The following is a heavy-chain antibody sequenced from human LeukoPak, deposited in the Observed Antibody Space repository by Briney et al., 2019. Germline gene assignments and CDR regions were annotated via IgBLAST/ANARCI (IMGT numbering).Heavy chain of an antibody. CDR2: IYRGDT. CDR1: GFIAGYNY. CDR3: ASYCCSSGSCYFDH. D-gene: IGHD2-15*01. J-gene: IGHJ4*02. V-gene: IGHV3-53*01. Sequence: GGSLRLSCEVSGFIAGYNYMSWVRQAPGKGLEWVSVIYRGDTYYADSVKGRFTISRDDSKNTVFLQMNNLRVEDTAEYFCASYCCSSGSCYFDHWGQGTLVTVSS.